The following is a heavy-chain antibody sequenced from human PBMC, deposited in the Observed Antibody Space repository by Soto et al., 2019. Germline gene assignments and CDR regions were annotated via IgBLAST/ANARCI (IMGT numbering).Heavy chain of an antibody. CDR1: GDSVSSNSAT. CDR3: ARLIGNSWLDS. J-gene: IGHJ5*01. Sequence: SQSLSLTCAISGDSVSSNSATGDWSRQSPSRGLEWLGRTYYRSKWYNDYAVSVKSRITINPDTSNNQLSLQLNSVTPDDTAVYYCARLIGNSWLDSWGQGTLVTVSS. CDR2: TYYRSKWYN. V-gene: IGHV6-1*01. D-gene: IGHD3-16*01.